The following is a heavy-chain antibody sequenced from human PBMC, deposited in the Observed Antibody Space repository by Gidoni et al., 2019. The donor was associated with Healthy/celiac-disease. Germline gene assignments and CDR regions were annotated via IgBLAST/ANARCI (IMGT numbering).Heavy chain of an antibody. V-gene: IGHV3-30*01. Sequence: QVQLVESGGGVVQPGRSLRLSCAASGFTFSSYAMHWVRPAPGKGLEWVAVISYDGSNKYYADSVKGRFTISRDNSKNTLYLQMNSLRAEDTAVYYCARDERIQLWDYYYYYGMDVWGQGTTVTVSS. J-gene: IGHJ6*02. CDR2: ISYDGSNK. D-gene: IGHD5-18*01. CDR3: ARDERIQLWDYYYYYGMDV. CDR1: GFTFSSYA.